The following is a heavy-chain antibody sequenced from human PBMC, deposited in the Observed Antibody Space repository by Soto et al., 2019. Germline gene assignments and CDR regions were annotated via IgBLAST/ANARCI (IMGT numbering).Heavy chain of an antibody. CDR3: ARDRGGMVTASVVWGMDV. D-gene: IGHD3-16*01. CDR1: GFTFSSYA. J-gene: IGHJ6*02. V-gene: IGHV3-30-3*01. Sequence: QVQLVESGGGVGQPGRSLRLSCAASGFTFSSYAMHWVRQAPGKGLEWVSIISYDASNKYYADSMRGRFTISRDNSKSTLYLQVGSLRADDTALYYCARDRGGMVTASVVWGMDVWGQGTTVTVSS. CDR2: ISYDASNK.